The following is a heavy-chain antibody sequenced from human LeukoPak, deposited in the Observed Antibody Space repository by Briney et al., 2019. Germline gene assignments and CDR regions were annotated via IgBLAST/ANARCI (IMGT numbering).Heavy chain of an antibody. CDR1: GFTFSSYA. CDR3: ARVVATAYPTDAFDI. V-gene: IGHV3-23*01. Sequence: GVSLRLSCAASGFTFSSYAMSWVRQAPGKGLEWVSAISGSGGSTYYADSVKGRFTISRDNAKNSLYLQMNSLRAEDTAVYYCARVVATAYPTDAFDIWGQGTMVTVSS. D-gene: IGHD2-15*01. CDR2: ISGSGGST. J-gene: IGHJ3*02.